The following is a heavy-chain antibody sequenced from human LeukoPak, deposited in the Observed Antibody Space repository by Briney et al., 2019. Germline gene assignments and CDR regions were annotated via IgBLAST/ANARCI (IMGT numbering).Heavy chain of an antibody. CDR3: ARRPLIPYGSGFMDV. Sequence: ASVKVSCKASGFTFTRYYIHWVRRAPGQGLEWMGWINLNSGGTNYAQKFQGWVTMTRDTSISTAYMELSRLRSDDTAVYYCARRPLIPYGSGFMDVWGQGTPVTVSS. CDR1: GFTFTRYY. J-gene: IGHJ6*02. D-gene: IGHD3-10*01. CDR2: INLNSGGT. V-gene: IGHV1-2*04.